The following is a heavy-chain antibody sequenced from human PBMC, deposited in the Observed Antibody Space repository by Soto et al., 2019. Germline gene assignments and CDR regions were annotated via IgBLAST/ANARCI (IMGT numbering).Heavy chain of an antibody. J-gene: IGHJ4*02. CDR3: ARVSRWGSPTFDY. D-gene: IGHD7-27*01. CDR1: GLTFRVAW. CDR2: ISSSGSTI. Sequence: PGGSLRLSCAASGLTFRVAWMNWVRQAPGKGLEWISYISSSGSTIYYADSVKGRFTISRDNAKNSLYVQMNSLRAEDTAVYYCARVSRWGSPTFDYWGQGTLVTVSS. V-gene: IGHV3-48*01.